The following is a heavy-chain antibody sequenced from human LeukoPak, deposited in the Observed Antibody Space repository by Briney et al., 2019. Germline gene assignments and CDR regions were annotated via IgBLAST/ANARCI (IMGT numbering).Heavy chain of an antibody. CDR2: ISSGSSYT. Sequence: GGSLRLSCAASGFTFSDYYMSWIRQAPGKGLEWVSYISSGSSYTNYADSVKGRFTISRDNAKNSLYLQMNSLRAEDTAVYYCARDPADSSHYLGLDYWGQGTLVTVSS. CDR3: ARDPADSSHYLGLDY. V-gene: IGHV3-11*06. CDR1: GFTFSDYY. D-gene: IGHD6-13*01. J-gene: IGHJ4*02.